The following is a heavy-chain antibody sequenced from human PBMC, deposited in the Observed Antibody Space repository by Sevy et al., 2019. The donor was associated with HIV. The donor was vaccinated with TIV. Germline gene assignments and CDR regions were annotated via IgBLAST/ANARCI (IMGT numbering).Heavy chain of an antibody. CDR3: ARDDRGYSGYDRGNFDY. Sequence: GGSLRLSCAASGFTFSSYEMSWVRQAPGKGLEWVSYISSSGSTIYYADSVKGRFTISSDNAKNSLYLQMNSLRAEDTAVYYCARDDRGYSGYDRGNFDYWGQGTLVTVSS. J-gene: IGHJ4*02. V-gene: IGHV3-48*03. CDR2: ISSSGSTI. D-gene: IGHD5-12*01. CDR1: GFTFSSYE.